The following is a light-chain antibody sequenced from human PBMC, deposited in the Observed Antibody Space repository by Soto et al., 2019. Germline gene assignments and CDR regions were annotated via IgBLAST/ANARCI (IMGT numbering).Light chain of an antibody. CDR2: NNN. Sequence: QSVLTQPPSASGTPGQRVTISCSGGSSNIGRYTVNWYQQLPGTAPKLLMYNNNQRPSGVPDRFSGYKSGTSASLAISGLQSEDETDYYCAAWDDSLNGHLVFGGGTKLTVL. CDR3: AAWDDSLNGHLV. CDR1: SSNIGRYT. J-gene: IGLJ2*01. V-gene: IGLV1-44*01.